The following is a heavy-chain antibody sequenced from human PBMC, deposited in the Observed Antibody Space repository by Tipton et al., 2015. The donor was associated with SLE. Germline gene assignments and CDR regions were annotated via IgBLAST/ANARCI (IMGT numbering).Heavy chain of an antibody. J-gene: IGHJ3*02. CDR1: GFTFRDHY. CDR2: TRNKANSYTT. CDR3: ARSLMVGPTPHAFDI. V-gene: IGHV3-72*01. Sequence: AVSGFTFRDHYMDWVRQAPGKGLEWVGRTRNKANSYTTEYAASVKGRFTISRDDSKNALYLQMNSLKTEDTALYYCARSLMVGPTPHAFDIWGQGTMVTVSS. D-gene: IGHD1-26*01.